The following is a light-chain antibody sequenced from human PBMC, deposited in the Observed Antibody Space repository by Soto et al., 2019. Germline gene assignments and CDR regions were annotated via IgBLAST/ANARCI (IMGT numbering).Light chain of an antibody. CDR3: VLYMGSGISV. V-gene: IGLV8-61*01. CDR1: SGSVSTSYY. CDR2: NTN. J-gene: IGLJ3*02. Sequence: QAVVTQEPSFSVSPGGTVTLTCGLSSGSVSTSYYPSWYQQTPGQAPRTLIYNTNTRSSGVPGRFSGSLLGNKAALTIAGAQADDESDYYCVLYMGSGISVFGGGTKVTVL.